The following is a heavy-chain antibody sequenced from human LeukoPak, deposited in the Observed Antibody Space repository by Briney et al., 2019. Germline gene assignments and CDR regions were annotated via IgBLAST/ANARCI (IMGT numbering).Heavy chain of an antibody. J-gene: IGHJ3*02. CDR3: ARIMITFGGVIVLGAFDI. CDR2: IYSGGST. CDR1: GFTVSSNY. D-gene: IGHD3-16*02. Sequence: GGSLRLSCAASGFTVSSNYMSWVRQAPGKGLEWVSVIYSGGSTYYADSVKGRFTISRDNSKNTLYLQMNSLRAEDTAVYYCARIMITFGGVIVLGAFDIWGQGTMVTVSS. V-gene: IGHV3-53*01.